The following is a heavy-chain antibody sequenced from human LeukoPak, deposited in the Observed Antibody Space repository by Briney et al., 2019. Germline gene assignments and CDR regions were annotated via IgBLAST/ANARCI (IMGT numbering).Heavy chain of an antibody. CDR3: AKSVLLWFGEFVY. V-gene: IGHV3-23*01. CDR1: GFTFSSYA. Sequence: GGSLRLSCAASGFTFSSYAMSWVRQAPGKGLEWVSAISGSGGSTYYADSVKGRFTISRDNSTNTLYLQMNSLRAEDTAVYYCAKSVLLWFGEFVYWGQGTLVTVSS. D-gene: IGHD3-10*01. J-gene: IGHJ4*02. CDR2: ISGSGGST.